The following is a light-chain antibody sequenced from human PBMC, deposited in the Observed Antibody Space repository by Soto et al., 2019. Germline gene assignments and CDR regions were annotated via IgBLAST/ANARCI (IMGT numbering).Light chain of an antibody. CDR1: QSISTY. Sequence: DIQMTQSPSSLSASVGDRVTITCRASQSISTYLNWYQQKAGLAPKLLIYAAYSLQSGVQSRFSGSGSGTDFTLTIRSLQPEDFATYYCKQTYSTPPTFGQGTRLEIK. CDR3: KQTYSTPPT. J-gene: IGKJ5*01. V-gene: IGKV1-39*01. CDR2: AAY.